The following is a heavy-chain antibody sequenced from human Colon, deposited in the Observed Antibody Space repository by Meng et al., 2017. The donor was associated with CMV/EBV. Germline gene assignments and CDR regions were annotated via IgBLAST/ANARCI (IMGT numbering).Heavy chain of an antibody. D-gene: IGHD4-11*01. CDR3: ARGYDYTNYVPIDY. Sequence: ASVKVSRKASGYTFNHYGINWLRQAPGQGLEWMGWISAFNGKTYYAQNFQDRLTLTTDTTTTTAYMELRSLTSDDVALYYCARGYDYTNYVPIDYWGQGTLVTVSS. V-gene: IGHV1-18*03. CDR1: GYTFNHYG. J-gene: IGHJ4*02. CDR2: ISAFNGKT.